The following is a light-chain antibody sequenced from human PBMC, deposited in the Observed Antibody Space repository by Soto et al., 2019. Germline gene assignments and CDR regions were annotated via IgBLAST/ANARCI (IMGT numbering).Light chain of an antibody. CDR2: DAP. J-gene: IGKJ1*01. CDR1: QSVSSY. CDR3: QQRSNWPPV. V-gene: IGKV3-11*01. Sequence: EIVLTQSPATLSLSPGERATLSCRASQSVSSYLAWYQQKPGQAPRLLIYDAPNRATGIPARFSGSGSGTDFTLTSSSLEAEDFAVYYCQQRSNWPPVFGQGTKVEIK.